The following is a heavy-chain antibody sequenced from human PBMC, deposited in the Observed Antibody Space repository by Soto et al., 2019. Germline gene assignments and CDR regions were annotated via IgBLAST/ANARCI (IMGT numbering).Heavy chain of an antibody. CDR3: ARAAREAVFRGAFNY. CDR1: GYTFTSYG. CDR2: ISGYNANT. J-gene: IGHJ4*02. Sequence: QVQLVQSGAEVKKPGASVKVSCKASGYTFTSYGISWVRQAPGQGLVWMGWISGYNANTNYAQKLQARVTMTTDTSTNTAYMELRSLRSADTAGYFCARAAREAVFRGAFNYLGQGTLVTVSS. D-gene: IGHD2-15*01. V-gene: IGHV1-18*01.